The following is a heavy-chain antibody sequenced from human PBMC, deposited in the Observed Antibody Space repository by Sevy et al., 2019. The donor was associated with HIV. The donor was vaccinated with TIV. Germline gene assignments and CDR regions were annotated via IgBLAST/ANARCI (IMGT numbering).Heavy chain of an antibody. CDR1: GYTFIAYY. D-gene: IGHD3-16*02. CDR2: INPNSGDT. CDR3: ARLPVWGSYRYLDY. V-gene: IGHV1-2*06. Sequence: GASVKVSCKASGYTFIAYYIHWVRQAPGQGLEWMGRINPNSGDTNYPHNFEGRVTMTRDTSTRTAYVELSGLRSDDTAVYYCARLPVWGSYRYLDYWGQGTLVTVSS. J-gene: IGHJ4*02.